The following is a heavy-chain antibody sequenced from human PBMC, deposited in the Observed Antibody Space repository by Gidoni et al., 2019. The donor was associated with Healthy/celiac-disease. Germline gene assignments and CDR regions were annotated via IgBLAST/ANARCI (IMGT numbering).Heavy chain of an antibody. V-gene: IGHV3-21*01. CDR3: ARVRPSCSSTSCYTPWGGGFGMDV. CDR2: ISSSSSYI. Sequence: EVQLVESGGGLVKPGGSLRPSCAASGFTFRSYSMNWVRTAQGKGLEWVSCISSSSSYIYHADSVKGRLTTSKYNAKKSLYLQMNSLRAEDTAGYYCARVRPSCSSTSCYTPWGGGFGMDVWGQGTTVTVSS. J-gene: IGHJ6*02. CDR1: GFTFRSYS. D-gene: IGHD2-2*02.